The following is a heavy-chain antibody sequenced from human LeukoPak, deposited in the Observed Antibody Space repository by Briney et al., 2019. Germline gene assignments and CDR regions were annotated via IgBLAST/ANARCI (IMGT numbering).Heavy chain of an antibody. CDR2: INQDGSQE. V-gene: IGHV3-7*04. D-gene: IGHD1-1*01. CDR3: ARDHSRNDLEY. J-gene: IGHJ4*02. CDR1: GFTFNSYW. Sequence: PGGSLRLSCAASGFTFNSYWTNWVRQAPGKGLQWVANINQDGSQEYYVDSVKGRFTISRDNAKNSLYLQINSLRVEDTAVYYCARDHSRNDLEYWGQGALVTVSS.